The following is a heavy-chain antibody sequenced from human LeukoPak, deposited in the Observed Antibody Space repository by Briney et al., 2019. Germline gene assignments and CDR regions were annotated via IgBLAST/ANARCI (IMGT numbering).Heavy chain of an antibody. D-gene: IGHD5-18*01. CDR1: GFTFSTYS. CDR2: IWYDGSNK. J-gene: IGHJ3*02. CDR3: ARDRGSWIQLWPNAFDI. Sequence: PGGSLRLSCEASGFTFSTYSMNWVRQAPGKGLEWVAVIWYDGSNKYYADSVKGRFTISRDNSKNTLYLQMNSLRAEDTAVYYCARDRGSWIQLWPNAFDIWGQGTMVTVSS. V-gene: IGHV3-33*08.